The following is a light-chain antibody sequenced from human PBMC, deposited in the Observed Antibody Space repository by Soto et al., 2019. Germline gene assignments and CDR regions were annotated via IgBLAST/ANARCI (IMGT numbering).Light chain of an antibody. CDR2: RNN. CDR3: AALDDSLNWV. Sequence: QSVLTQPPSASGTPGQRVTISCSGSSSNIGSNYVYWYQQLPGTAPKLLIYRNNQRPSGVPDRFSGSKSGTSASLAISGLRSEDEADYYCAALDDSLNWVFGGGTKVTVL. J-gene: IGLJ3*02. CDR1: SSNIGSNY. V-gene: IGLV1-47*01.